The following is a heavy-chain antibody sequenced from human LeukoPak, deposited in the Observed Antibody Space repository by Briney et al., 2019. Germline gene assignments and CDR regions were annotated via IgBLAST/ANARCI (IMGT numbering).Heavy chain of an antibody. CDR2: MYSGST. V-gene: IGHV4-4*07. Sequence: SETLSLTCSVSGGSITTYYWNWIRQPAGKGLEWIGRMYSGSTNYSPSLKSRVTMSIGTSKNQFYLRLTSVTAADTAVYYCARSDCSRGGCPSFEYWGQGILVTVSP. D-gene: IGHD2-15*01. CDR1: GGSITTYY. CDR3: ARSDCSRGGCPSFEY. J-gene: IGHJ4*02.